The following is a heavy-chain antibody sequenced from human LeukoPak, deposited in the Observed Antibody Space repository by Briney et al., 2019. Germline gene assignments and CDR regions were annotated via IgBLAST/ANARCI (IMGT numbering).Heavy chain of an antibody. J-gene: IGHJ4*02. CDR3: APRGGKNLYYFDY. Sequence: GGSLRLSCAASGFTFSTCGMHWVRQAPGKGLEWVAFIRYDGSSKHYADSVKGRFTISRDNSKNTLYLQMNSLRAEDTAVYYCAPRGGKNLYYFDYWGQGTLVTVSS. V-gene: IGHV3-30*02. D-gene: IGHD3-10*01. CDR1: GFTFSTCG. CDR2: IRYDGSSK.